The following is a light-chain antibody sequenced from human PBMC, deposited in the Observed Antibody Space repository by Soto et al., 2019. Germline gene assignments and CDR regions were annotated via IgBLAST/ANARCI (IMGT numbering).Light chain of an antibody. Sequence: EIVLTQSPGTLSLSPGERATLSCRASQSVSSSYLAWYQQKPGQAPRLLIYGASSRATGIPDRFSGSGSGTDFPLTISRLEPEVFAVYYGQQYGSSGLTFGGGTKVEIK. V-gene: IGKV3-20*01. J-gene: IGKJ4*01. CDR2: GAS. CDR1: QSVSSSY. CDR3: QQYGSSGLT.